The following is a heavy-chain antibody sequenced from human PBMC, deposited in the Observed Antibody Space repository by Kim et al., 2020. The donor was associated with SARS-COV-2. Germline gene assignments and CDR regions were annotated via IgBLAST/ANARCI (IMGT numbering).Heavy chain of an antibody. Sequence: GGSLRLSCAASGFTFRTYDMNWVRQAPGKGLEWVSSISGSSGHIYYADSVRGRIVVSRDNSKTSLYLQMDSLRAEDTAVYYCASRSPPARYNGMDVWGQG. V-gene: IGHV3-21*01. CDR3: ASRSPPARYNGMDV. D-gene: IGHD2-2*02. J-gene: IGHJ6*02. CDR2: ISGSSGHI. CDR1: GFTFRTYD.